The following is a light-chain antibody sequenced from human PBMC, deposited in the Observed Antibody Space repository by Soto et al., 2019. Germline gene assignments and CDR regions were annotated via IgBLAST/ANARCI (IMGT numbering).Light chain of an antibody. V-gene: IGKV1-5*03. Sequence: DIHMTQSPSTLSGSVGDRVTITCRASQTISSWLAWYQQKPGKAPKLLIYKASTLKSGVPSRFSGSGSGTEFTLTISSLQPDDFATCYCQHYNSYSEAFGQGTKVDIK. J-gene: IGKJ1*01. CDR2: KAS. CDR3: QHYNSYSEA. CDR1: QTISSW.